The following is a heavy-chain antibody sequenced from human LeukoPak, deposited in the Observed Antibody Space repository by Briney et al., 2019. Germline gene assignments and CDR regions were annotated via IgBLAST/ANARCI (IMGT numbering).Heavy chain of an antibody. CDR3: ARAPYYDSSGYHSAYFEY. V-gene: IGHV4-4*02. D-gene: IGHD3-22*01. J-gene: IGHJ4*02. CDR2: IFHSATT. CDR1: CGSINSSNW. Sequence: SETLSLTCAVSCGSINSSNWWSWVRQPPGKGLEWIGEIFHSATTNYNPSLKSRVTISVDKSKNHFSLKLSSVTAADTAVYYCARAPYYDSSGYHSAYFEYWGQGTLVTVSS.